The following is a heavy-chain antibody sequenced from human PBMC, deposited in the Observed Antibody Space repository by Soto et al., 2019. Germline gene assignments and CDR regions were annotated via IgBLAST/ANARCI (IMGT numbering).Heavy chain of an antibody. D-gene: IGHD4-17*01. CDR1: GFSLTTSGVG. V-gene: IGHV2-5*01. CDR2: IYWNDGK. Sequence: QITLKESGPTLVKPTQTLTLTCTFSGFSLTTSGVGVGWIRQPPGKALEWLALIYWNDGKRYSPSLKSRLTITKDTSKNQVVLRMTNTDPVDTATYYCAHRGEFYGDYEDYWYFDLWGRGTLVTVSS. J-gene: IGHJ2*01. CDR3: AHRGEFYGDYEDYWYFDL.